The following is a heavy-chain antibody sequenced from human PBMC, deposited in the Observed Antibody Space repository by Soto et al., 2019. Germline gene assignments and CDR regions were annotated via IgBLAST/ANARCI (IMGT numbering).Heavy chain of an antibody. CDR3: ARHKSENWFDP. J-gene: IGHJ5*02. V-gene: IGHV4-39*01. CDR2: IYYSGST. Sequence: SETLSLTCTVSGGSISSSSYYWGWIRQPPGKGLEWIGGIYYSGSTYYNPSLKSRVTISVDTSKNQFSLKLSSVTAADTAVYYCARHKSENWFDPWGQGTLVTVSS. CDR1: GGSISSSSYY.